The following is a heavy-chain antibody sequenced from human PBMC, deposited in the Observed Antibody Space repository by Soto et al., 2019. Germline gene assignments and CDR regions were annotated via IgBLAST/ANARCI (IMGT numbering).Heavy chain of an antibody. CDR2: ISSSSSYI. CDR1: GFTFSSYS. V-gene: IGHV3-21*01. J-gene: IGHJ4*02. D-gene: IGHD6-13*01. CDR3: ARQYSSSWYGFDY. Sequence: EVQLVESGGGLVKPGGSLRLSCAASGFTFSSYSMNWVRQAPGKGLEWVSSISSSSSYIYYADSVKGRFTISRDNAKNSLHLQMNSLRAEDTAVYYCARQYSSSWYGFDYWGQGTLVIVSS.